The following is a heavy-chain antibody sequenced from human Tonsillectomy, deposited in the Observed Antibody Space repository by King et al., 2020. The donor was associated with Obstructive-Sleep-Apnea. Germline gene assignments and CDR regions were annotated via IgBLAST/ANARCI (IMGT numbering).Heavy chain of an antibody. CDR3: ATVSGYSSSWYDY. CDR2: IYHTGST. V-gene: IGHV4-59*01. D-gene: IGHD6-13*01. CDR1: GGSISTSY. J-gene: IGHJ4*02. Sequence: QLQESGPGLVKPSETLSLTCTVSGGSISTSYWTWIRQPPGKTLEWIGYIYHTGSTNYNPSLKSRVTISADKSKNQFSLKLTSVNAADTAIYYCATVSGYSSSWYDYWGQGTLVTVSS.